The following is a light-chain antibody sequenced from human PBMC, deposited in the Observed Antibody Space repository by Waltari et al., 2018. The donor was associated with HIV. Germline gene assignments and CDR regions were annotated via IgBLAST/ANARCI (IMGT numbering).Light chain of an antibody. Sequence: QSALTQPASVSGSPGQSIPISCTVTSSDVGSYNRVSWYQQYPGKAPKLIIYEVTKRPSGVSNRFSGSKSGNTASLTLSGLQADDEADYYCSSYAGARVFGGGTNLIVL. J-gene: IGLJ3*02. CDR1: SSDVGSYNR. CDR3: SSYAGARV. V-gene: IGLV2-23*02. CDR2: EVT.